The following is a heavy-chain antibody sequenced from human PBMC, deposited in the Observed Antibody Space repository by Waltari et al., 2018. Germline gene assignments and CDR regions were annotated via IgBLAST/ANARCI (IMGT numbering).Heavy chain of an antibody. Sequence: EVQLVQSGAEVQKPGATVTISCKASGYTFTDYYMHWVQQAPGKGLEWMGRVYPEDGETIYAEKYQGRVTITADTSTDTAYMEPSSLRSEDTAVYDCATLAAECSSTSCSDAFDIWGQGTMVTVSS. D-gene: IGHD2-2*01. CDR3: ATLAAECSSTSCSDAFDI. CDR2: VYPEDGET. CDR1: GYTFTDYY. J-gene: IGHJ3*02. V-gene: IGHV1-69-2*01.